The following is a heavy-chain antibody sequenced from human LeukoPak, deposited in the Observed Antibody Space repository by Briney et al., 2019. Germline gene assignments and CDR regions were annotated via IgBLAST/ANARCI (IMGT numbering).Heavy chain of an antibody. CDR2: IYYSGST. CDR3: ARAEIFRRDYYYYYGMDV. J-gene: IGHJ6*02. D-gene: IGHD2-15*01. V-gene: IGHV4-61*08. Sequence: PSETLSLTCTVSGGSISSGGYYWSWIRQHPGKGLEWIGYIYYSGSTNYNPSLKSRVTISVDTSKNQFSLKLSSVTAADTAVYYCARAEIFRRDYYYYYGMDVWGQGTTVTVSS. CDR1: GGSISSGGYY.